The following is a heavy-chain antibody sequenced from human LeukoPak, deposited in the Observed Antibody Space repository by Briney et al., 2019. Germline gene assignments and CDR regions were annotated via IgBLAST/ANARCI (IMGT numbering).Heavy chain of an antibody. Sequence: SGPTLVNPTQTLTLTCTFSGFSLSTSGVGVGWIRQPPGKALDWLALIYWNDDEHYSPSLKSKLTITKDTSKNQVILTMTNMDPVDTATYYCAHMTTLTAAGYTFDYWGQGTLVTVSS. D-gene: IGHD4-17*01. V-gene: IGHV2-5*01. J-gene: IGHJ4*02. CDR3: AHMTTLTAAGYTFDY. CDR1: GFSLSTSGVG. CDR2: IYWNDDE.